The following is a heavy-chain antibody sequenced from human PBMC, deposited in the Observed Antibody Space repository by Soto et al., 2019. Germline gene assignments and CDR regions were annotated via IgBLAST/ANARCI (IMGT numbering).Heavy chain of an antibody. V-gene: IGHV4-34*01. J-gene: IGHJ4*02. Sequence: QVQLQQWGAGLVKPSETLPLSCAVYGQSFSGHSWAWIRQPPGKGLEWIGEINESGSTYYNPSLKSRVTISTDTSKNQFSPKLSSVSAADTAAYFCARGSGIVALPGELEDVKYDYWGQGTLVNVSS. D-gene: IGHD1-1*01. CDR1: GQSFSGHS. CDR2: INESGST. CDR3: ARGSGIVALPGELEDVKYDY.